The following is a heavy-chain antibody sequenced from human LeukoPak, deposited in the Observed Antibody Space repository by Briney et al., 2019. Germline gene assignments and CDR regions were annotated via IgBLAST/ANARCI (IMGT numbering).Heavy chain of an antibody. Sequence: PGGSLRLSCTASGFTFGDYAMSWVRQAPGKGLEWVGFIRSEAYGGTTEYAASVKGRFTISRDDSKSIAYLQMNSLKTEDTAVYYCTREYAQGGFDYWGQGTLVTVSS. CDR1: GFTFGDYA. CDR2: IRSEAYGGTT. J-gene: IGHJ4*02. CDR3: TREYAQGGFDY. D-gene: IGHD2-2*01. V-gene: IGHV3-49*04.